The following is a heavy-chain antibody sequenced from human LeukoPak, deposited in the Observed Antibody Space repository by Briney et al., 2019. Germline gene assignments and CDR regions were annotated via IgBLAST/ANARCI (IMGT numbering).Heavy chain of an antibody. D-gene: IGHD2-2*02. J-gene: IGHJ5*02. CDR1: RGTFSSYA. V-gene: IGHV1-69*01. CDR2: IIPIFGKA. CDR3: ARVAGGRYCSSTSCYMRGWFDP. Sequence: SVKVSCKASRGTFSSYAISWVRQAPGQGLEWMGGIIPIFGKANYAQKFQGRVTITADESTSTAYMELSSLRSEDTAVYYCARVAGGRYCSSTSCYMRGWFDPWGQGTLVTVSS.